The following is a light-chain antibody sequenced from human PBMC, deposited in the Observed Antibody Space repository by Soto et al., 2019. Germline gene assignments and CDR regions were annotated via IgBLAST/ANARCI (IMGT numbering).Light chain of an antibody. CDR2: DAS. CDR1: QSVSTY. CDR3: QQRSNWPWT. J-gene: IGKJ1*01. Sequence: EIVLTQSPATLSLSPGERATLSCRASQSVSTYLAWYQQKPGQAPRLLIYDASNSATGIPARFSGSGSGTDFTLTISSLEPEDFAVYYCQQRSNWPWTFGPGTKV. V-gene: IGKV3-11*01.